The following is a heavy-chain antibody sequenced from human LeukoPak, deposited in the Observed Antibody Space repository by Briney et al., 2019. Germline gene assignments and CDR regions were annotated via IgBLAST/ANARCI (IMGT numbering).Heavy chain of an antibody. CDR3: AAHPPEGNYYDSSGYYSYFDY. CDR2: IYYSGST. D-gene: IGHD3-22*01. J-gene: IGHJ4*02. Sequence: PSETLSLTCTVSGGSISSGGYYWSWIRQHPGKGLEWIGYIYYSGSTYYNPSLKSRVTISVDTSKNQFSLKLSSVTAADTAVYYCAAHPPEGNYYDSSGYYSYFDYWGQGTLVTVSS. V-gene: IGHV4-31*03. CDR1: GGSISSGGYY.